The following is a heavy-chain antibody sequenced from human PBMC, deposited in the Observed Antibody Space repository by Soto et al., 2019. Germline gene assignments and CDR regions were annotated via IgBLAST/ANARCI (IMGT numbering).Heavy chain of an antibody. D-gene: IGHD2-2*01. J-gene: IGHJ4*02. V-gene: IGHV3-23*01. CDR1: GFTFSSYA. CDR3: AKGQGYCISTSCYDSPGY. Sequence: GGSLRLSCAASGFTFSSYAMSWVRQAPGKGLEWVSAISGSGGSTYYADSVKGRFTISRDNSKNTLYLQMNSLRAEDTAVYYCAKGQGYCISTSCYDSPGYWGQGTLVTVSS. CDR2: ISGSGGST.